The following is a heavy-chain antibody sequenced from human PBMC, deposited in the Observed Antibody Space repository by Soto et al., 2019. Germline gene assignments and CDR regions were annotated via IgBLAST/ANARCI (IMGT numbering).Heavy chain of an antibody. CDR1: RFSFSSYS. CDR2: ISATSADI. Sequence: VQVVESGGGLVNPGGSLRLSCAASRFSFSSYSMSWVRQAPGKGLEWVSSISATSADIHYADSVKGRFTISRDNARNSLYLQMNRLRADDTSVYYCARDGVAYPAYYYYLDVWGKRTTVTVSS. J-gene: IGHJ6*03. D-gene: IGHD3-3*01. CDR3: ARDGVAYPAYYYYLDV. V-gene: IGHV3-21*01.